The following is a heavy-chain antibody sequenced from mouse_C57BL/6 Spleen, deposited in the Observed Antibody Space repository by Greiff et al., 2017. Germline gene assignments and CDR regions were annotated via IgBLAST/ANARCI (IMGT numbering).Heavy chain of an antibody. J-gene: IGHJ4*01. CDR3: ARHYSNYVYAMDY. CDR1: GFTFSDYG. V-gene: IGHV5-17*01. CDR2: ISSGCSTI. Sequence: DVMLVASGGGLVKPGGSLKLSCAASGFTFSDYGMHWVRQAPEKGLEWVAYISSGCSTIYYADTVKGRFTISRDNAKNTLFLQMTSLRSEDTAMYYCARHYSNYVYAMDYWGQGTSVTVST. D-gene: IGHD2-5*01.